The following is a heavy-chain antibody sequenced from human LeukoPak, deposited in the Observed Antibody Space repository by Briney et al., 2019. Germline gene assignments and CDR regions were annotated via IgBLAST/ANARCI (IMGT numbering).Heavy chain of an antibody. Sequence: GASVKVSCKASGGTFSSYAISWVRQAPGQGLEWMGRIIPIFGTANYAQKFQGRVTITTDESTSTAYMELSSLRSEDTAVYYCARGDTILTPFDYWGQGTLVTVSS. D-gene: IGHD3-3*01. CDR1: GGTFSSYA. CDR3: ARGDTILTPFDY. CDR2: IIPIFGTA. V-gene: IGHV1-69*05. J-gene: IGHJ4*02.